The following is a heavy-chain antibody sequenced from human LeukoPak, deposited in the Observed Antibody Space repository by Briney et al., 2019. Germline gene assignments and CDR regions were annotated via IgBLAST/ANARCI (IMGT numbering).Heavy chain of an antibody. CDR3: ARGNYYDSSGVFDY. D-gene: IGHD3-22*01. J-gene: IGHJ4*02. CDR2: IYHSGST. CDR1: GGSISSGGYS. Sequence: SETLSLTCAVSGGSISSGGYSWSWIRQPPGKGLEWIGYIYHSGSTYYNPSLKSRVTISVDRSKNQFSLKLSSVTAADTAVYYCARGNYYDSSGVFDYWGQGTLVTVSS. V-gene: IGHV4-30-2*01.